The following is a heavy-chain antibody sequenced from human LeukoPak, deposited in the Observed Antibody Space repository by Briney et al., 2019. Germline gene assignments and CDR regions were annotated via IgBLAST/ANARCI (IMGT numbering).Heavy chain of an antibody. V-gene: IGHV3-11*06. Sequence: GGSLRLPCAASGFTFSDYYMGWIRQAPGKGLEWVSYISSSSSYTNYADSVKGRFTISRDNAKNSLYLKMNGLRVEDTAVYYCARGGYRVNWFDPWGQGTLVTVSS. CDR2: ISSSSSYT. CDR3: ARGGYRVNWFDP. D-gene: IGHD6-13*01. CDR1: GFTFSDYY. J-gene: IGHJ5*02.